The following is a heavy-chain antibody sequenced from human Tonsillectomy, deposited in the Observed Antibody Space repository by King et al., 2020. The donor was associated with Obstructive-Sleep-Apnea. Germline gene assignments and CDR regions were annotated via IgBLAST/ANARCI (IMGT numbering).Heavy chain of an antibody. CDR2: IYYSGST. Sequence: VQLQESGPGLVKPSQTLSLTCAVSGGSISSGAYSLSWIRQPPGKGLEWIGYIYYSGSTYSNPSLKSRVTISVDTSKNQFSLELSSVTAADTAVYYCARGGDYGDYRTAVGADYWGQGTLVTVSS. V-gene: IGHV4-30-4*07. CDR3: ARGGDYGDYRTAVGADY. J-gene: IGHJ4*02. CDR1: GGSISSGAYS. D-gene: IGHD4-17*01.